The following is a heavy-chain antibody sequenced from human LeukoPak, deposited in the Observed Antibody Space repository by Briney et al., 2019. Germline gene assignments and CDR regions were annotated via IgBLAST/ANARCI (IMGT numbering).Heavy chain of an antibody. Sequence: GGSLRLSCAASGFTFSSYWMSWVRQAPGKGLEWVTNIKQDGSEKYYVDSVKGRFTISRDNAKNSLYLQMNSLRAEDTAVYYCARGLIPSIVGAPGNWFDPWGQGTLVTVSS. CDR3: ARGLIPSIVGAPGNWFDP. D-gene: IGHD1-26*01. CDR1: GFTFSSYW. CDR2: IKQDGSEK. J-gene: IGHJ5*02. V-gene: IGHV3-7*01.